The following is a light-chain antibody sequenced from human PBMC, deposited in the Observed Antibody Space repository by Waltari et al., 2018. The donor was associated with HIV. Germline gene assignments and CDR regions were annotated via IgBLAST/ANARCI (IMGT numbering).Light chain of an antibody. CDR1: WSLFSRADATNS. CDR2: TVS. J-gene: IGKJ4*02. Sequence: ILMTQTPVSLSVTPGEPASMSCWSSWSLFSRADATNSLDCYLPKPGQSPQLLIYTVSNRASGVPGSFSGSGSGTTFTLKISRVEAEDVVLYYCMPRLDFPLTFGGGTKVDMK. CDR3: MPRLDFPLT. V-gene: IGKV2-40*01.